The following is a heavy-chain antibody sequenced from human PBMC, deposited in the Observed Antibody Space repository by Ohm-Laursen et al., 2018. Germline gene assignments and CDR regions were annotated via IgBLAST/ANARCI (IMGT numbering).Heavy chain of an antibody. V-gene: IGHV3-7*03. CDR3: ARDGGSYQDDVFDI. Sequence: GSLRLSCTASGFTFSGYWMTWVRQSPGKGLEFVACIKPDESEKYHVDSVKGRFTISRDNAKNSLYLQMNSLRAEDTAVCYCARDGGSYQDDVFDIWGQGTMVTVSS. CDR1: GFTFSGYW. CDR2: IKPDESEK. J-gene: IGHJ3*02. D-gene: IGHD3-16*01.